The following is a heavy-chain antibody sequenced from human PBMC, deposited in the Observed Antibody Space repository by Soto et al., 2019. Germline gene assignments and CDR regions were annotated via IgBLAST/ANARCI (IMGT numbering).Heavy chain of an antibody. V-gene: IGHV5-51*01. CDR2: INPADSDI. CDR3: ARYSSGSHYYGMDV. Sequence: GESLKISCQGSGYSFTSNWIGWVRQMPGKGLEWMGIINPADSDIKYSPSFQGQVTISADKSIGTAYLQWSSLKASDTAMYYCARYSSGSHYYGMDVWGQGTTVTVSS. CDR1: GYSFTSNW. D-gene: IGHD6-19*01. J-gene: IGHJ6*02.